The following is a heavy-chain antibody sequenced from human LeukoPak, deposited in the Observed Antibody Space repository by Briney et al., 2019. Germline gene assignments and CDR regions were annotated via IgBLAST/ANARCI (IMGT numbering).Heavy chain of an antibody. D-gene: IGHD1-26*01. V-gene: IGHV4-59*08. CDR1: GGSISSYY. J-gene: IGHJ4*02. Sequence: SETLSLTCPVSGGSISSYYWSWIRQPPGKGLEWIGYIYYSGSTNYNPSLKSRVTISVDTSKNQFSLKLSSVTAADTAVYYCARSPHSGRYFTEYWGQGTLVTVSS. CDR2: IYYSGST. CDR3: ARSPHSGRYFTEY.